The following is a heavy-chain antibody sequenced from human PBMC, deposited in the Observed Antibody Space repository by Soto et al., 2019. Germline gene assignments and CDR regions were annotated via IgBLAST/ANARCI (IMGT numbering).Heavy chain of an antibody. CDR2: ISYDGSNK. CDR1: GFTFSSYG. D-gene: IGHD6-19*01. J-gene: IGHJ6*02. Sequence: QVQLVESGGGVVQPGRSRRLSWAASGFTFSSYGMHWVRQAPGKGLEWVAVISYDGSNKYYADSVKGRFTISRDNSKNTLYLQMNSLRAEDTAVYYCAKDGLGIAVAGNDYYYYGMDVWGQGTTVTVSS. V-gene: IGHV3-30*18. CDR3: AKDGLGIAVAGNDYYYYGMDV.